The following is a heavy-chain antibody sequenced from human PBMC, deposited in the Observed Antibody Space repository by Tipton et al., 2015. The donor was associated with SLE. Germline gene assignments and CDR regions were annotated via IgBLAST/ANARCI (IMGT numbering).Heavy chain of an antibody. J-gene: IGHJ4*02. CDR1: GGSISSTSYY. CDR3: ARGIVAAFFY. Sequence: TLSLTCTVSGGSISSTSYYWGWIRQPPGKGLEWIGNAYYTGSTNYNPSLKSRVTISVDTSKKQFSLKLRSVTAADTAVYYCARGIVAAFFYWGQGTLVTVSS. CDR2: AYYTGST. D-gene: IGHD6-6*01. V-gene: IGHV4-39*07.